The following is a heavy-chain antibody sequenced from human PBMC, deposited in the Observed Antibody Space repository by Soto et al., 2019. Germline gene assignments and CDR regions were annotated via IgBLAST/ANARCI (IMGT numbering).Heavy chain of an antibody. J-gene: IGHJ4*02. D-gene: IGHD3-10*01. CDR2: IYYSGST. Sequence: QLQLQESGPGLVKPSQTLSLTCTVSGGSISSGGYYWSWIRQPPGKGLEWIGYIYYSGSTYYSPSLQGRVIMSVDTSKNQFSLKLSSVTAADTAVYYCARVGEIIGDYWGQGTLVTVSS. V-gene: IGHV4-31*03. CDR1: GGSISSGGYY. CDR3: ARVGEIIGDY.